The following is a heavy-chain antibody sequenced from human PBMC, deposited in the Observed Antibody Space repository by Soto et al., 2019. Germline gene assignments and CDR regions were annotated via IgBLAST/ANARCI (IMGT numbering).Heavy chain of an antibody. CDR3: ARDFWNCSGGSCYPGPIFDY. V-gene: IGHV3-7*05. D-gene: IGHD2-15*01. Sequence: GGSLRLSCVASGFTFSSYWMSWVRQAPGKGLEWVANIKQDGSEKYYVDSVKGRFTISRDNAKNSLYLQMNSLRAEDTAVYYCARDFWNCSGGSCYPGPIFDYWGQGTLVTVSS. CDR2: IKQDGSEK. CDR1: GFTFSSYW. J-gene: IGHJ4*02.